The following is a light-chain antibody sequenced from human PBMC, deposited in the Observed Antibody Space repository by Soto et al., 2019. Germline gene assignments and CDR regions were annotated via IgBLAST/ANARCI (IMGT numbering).Light chain of an antibody. CDR2: GVS. V-gene: IGKV3-20*01. CDR3: QQYGSSSWT. J-gene: IGKJ1*01. Sequence: EVVLTQSPGTLSLSPGERATLSCRASQSVSSSYLAWYQQKPGQAPRLLIYGVSSRATGIPDRFSGSGSGTDFTLTISRLESEDFAMYFCQQYGSSSWTFGQGTKVEIK. CDR1: QSVSSSY.